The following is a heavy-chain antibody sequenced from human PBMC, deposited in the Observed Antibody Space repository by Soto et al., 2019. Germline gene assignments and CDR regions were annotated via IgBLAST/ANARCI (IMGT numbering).Heavy chain of an antibody. J-gene: IGHJ4*02. V-gene: IGHV3-23*01. Sequence: PGGSLRLSCAASGFTFSSYAMSWVRQAPGKGLEWVSAISGSGGSTYYADSVTGRFTISRDNSKNTLYLQMNSLRAEETAVYYCAKDREGMIVVVPVLDYWGQGTLVTVSS. CDR2: ISGSGGST. D-gene: IGHD3-22*01. CDR3: AKDREGMIVVVPVLDY. CDR1: GFTFSSYA.